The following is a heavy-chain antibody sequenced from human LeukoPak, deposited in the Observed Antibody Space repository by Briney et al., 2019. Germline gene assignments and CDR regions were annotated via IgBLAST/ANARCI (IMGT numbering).Heavy chain of an antibody. CDR1: GDSISSTSYF. D-gene: IGHD3-10*01. CDR2: IYNSGRS. V-gene: IGHV4-39*01. CDR3: AKHPWFGEFWYFDL. Sequence: PSEILSLTCTVSGDSISSTSYFWGWIRQPPGKGLEWIGSIYNSGRSHYNLSLKSRVTMSLDTSKNQFSLNLSSVTAADTAVYYCAKHPWFGEFWYFDLWGRGTLVTVSS. J-gene: IGHJ2*01.